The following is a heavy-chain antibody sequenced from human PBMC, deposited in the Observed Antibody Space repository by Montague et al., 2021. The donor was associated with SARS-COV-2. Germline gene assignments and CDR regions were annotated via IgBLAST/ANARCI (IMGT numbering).Heavy chain of an antibody. V-gene: IGHV4-39*01. Sequence: SETLSLTCNVSGDSITNTRYFWGWIRQPPGKALEWIGSIYHNGKTYYNPSLERRGLLSIDTSKNQFSLRLSSVIASDTAVYYCAVELNYFFDYWGQGFLVSVSS. D-gene: IGHD1-7*01. J-gene: IGHJ4*02. CDR2: IYHNGKT. CDR1: GDSITNTRYF. CDR3: AVELNYFFDY.